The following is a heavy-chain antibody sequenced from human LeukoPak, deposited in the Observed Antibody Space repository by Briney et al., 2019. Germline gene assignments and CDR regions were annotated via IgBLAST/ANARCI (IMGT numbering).Heavy chain of an antibody. CDR3: ARKFSTFDAFDI. J-gene: IGHJ3*02. Sequence: PGGSLRLSCAASGFTFSSYEMNWVRQAPGKGLEWVSYISSSGSTIYYADSVKGRFTISRDNAKNSLYLQMNSLRAEDTAVYYCARKFSTFDAFDIWGQGTMVTVSS. CDR1: GFTFSSYE. V-gene: IGHV3-48*03. D-gene: IGHD3-16*01. CDR2: ISSSGSTI.